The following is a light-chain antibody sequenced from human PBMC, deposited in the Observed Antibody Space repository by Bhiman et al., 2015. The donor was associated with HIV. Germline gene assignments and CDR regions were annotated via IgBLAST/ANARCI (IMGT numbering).Light chain of an antibody. CDR3: SSYTSSNTYV. CDR2: DVS. J-gene: IGLJ1*01. V-gene: IGLV2-14*03. Sequence: QSALTQPASVSGSPGQSITISCTGTSSDVGGYNYVSWYQQHPGKAPKLMIYDVSSRPSGVSNRFSGSKSANTASLTISGLQAEDEADYYCSSYTSSNTYVFGTGTKVTVL. CDR1: SSDVGGYNY.